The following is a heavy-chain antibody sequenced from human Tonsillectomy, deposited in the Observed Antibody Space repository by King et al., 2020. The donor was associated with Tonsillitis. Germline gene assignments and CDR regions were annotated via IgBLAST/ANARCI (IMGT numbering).Heavy chain of an antibody. V-gene: IGHV4-38-2*01. CDR2: IYHSGST. Sequence: QLQESGPGLVKPSETLSLTCAVSGYSISSGYYWGWIRQPPGTGLEWIGSIYHSGSTYYNLSLKSRVTISVDTSKNQFSLKLSSVTAADTAVYYCARVLWFGELVGRDWFDPWGQGTLVTVSS. D-gene: IGHD3-10*01. J-gene: IGHJ5*02. CDR1: GYSISSGYY. CDR3: ARVLWFGELVGRDWFDP.